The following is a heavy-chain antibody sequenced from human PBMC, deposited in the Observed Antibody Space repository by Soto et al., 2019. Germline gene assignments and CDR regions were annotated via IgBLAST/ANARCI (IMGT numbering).Heavy chain of an antibody. Sequence: ASVKVSCKASGYTFTSYGISWVRQAPGQGLEWMGWISAYNGNTNYAQKLQGRVTMTTDTSTSTAYMELRSLRSDDTAVYYCARDYYDSSGYYATSSDAFDIWGQGTMVTVSS. CDR3: ARDYYDSSGYYATSSDAFDI. D-gene: IGHD3-22*01. CDR2: ISAYNGNT. J-gene: IGHJ3*02. V-gene: IGHV1-18*01. CDR1: GYTFTSYG.